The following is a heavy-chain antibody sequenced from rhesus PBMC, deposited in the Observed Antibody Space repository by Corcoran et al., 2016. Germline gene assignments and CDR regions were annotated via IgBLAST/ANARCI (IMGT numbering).Heavy chain of an antibody. CDR3: ARLIFYEYSNYLFDY. CDR2: IYGIGSST. J-gene: IGHJ4*01. D-gene: IGHD4-23*01. V-gene: IGHV4-169*01. Sequence: QLQLQESGPGLVKPSETLSVTCAGSGGSISSNYWSWIRQPPGQGLEWIGRIYGIGSSTNYNPSLKSRVTLSVDTSKNQLSLKLSSVTAADTAVYYCARLIFYEYSNYLFDYWGQGVLVTVSS. CDR1: GGSISSNY.